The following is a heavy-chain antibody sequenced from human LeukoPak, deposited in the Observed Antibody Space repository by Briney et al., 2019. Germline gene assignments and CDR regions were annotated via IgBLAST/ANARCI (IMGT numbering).Heavy chain of an antibody. Sequence: GGSLRLSCAASGFTFSNSALSWVRQAPGKGLEWASDISGSGGSTYYADSVKGRFTISRDNSKNTLYLQMNSLRAEDTAVYYCAESSVVTATSPPGYWGQGTLVTVSS. CDR3: AESSVVTATSPPGY. J-gene: IGHJ4*02. D-gene: IGHD2-21*02. V-gene: IGHV3-23*01. CDR1: GFTFSNSA. CDR2: ISGSGGST.